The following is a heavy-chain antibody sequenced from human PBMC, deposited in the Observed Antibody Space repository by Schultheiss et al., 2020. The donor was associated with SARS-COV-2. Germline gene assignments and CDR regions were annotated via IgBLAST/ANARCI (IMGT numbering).Heavy chain of an antibody. CDR2: IIPIFGTA. Sequence: SVKVSCKASGGTFSSYAISWVRQAPGQGLEWMGGIIPIFGTANYAQKFQGRVTITADESTSTAYMELSSLRSEDTAVYYCAKRSSSWLNYYYYYMDVWGKGTTVTVSS. J-gene: IGHJ6*03. CDR1: GGTFSSYA. D-gene: IGHD6-13*01. V-gene: IGHV1-69*13. CDR3: AKRSSSWLNYYYYYMDV.